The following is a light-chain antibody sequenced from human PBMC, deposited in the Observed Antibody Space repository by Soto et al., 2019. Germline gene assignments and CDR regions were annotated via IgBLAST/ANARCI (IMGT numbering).Light chain of an antibody. CDR2: DAS. CDR1: QSASTF. J-gene: IGKJ1*01. Sequence: IQMTQSPSTLSASVGGRFTVTCRASQSASTFLAWYQQKPGQAPKLLIYDASTLQSGVPSRFSASGSGTEFALTISGLQPDDFAVYYCQQYNRYAVTFGQGTKVDIK. V-gene: IGKV1-5*01. CDR3: QQYNRYAVT.